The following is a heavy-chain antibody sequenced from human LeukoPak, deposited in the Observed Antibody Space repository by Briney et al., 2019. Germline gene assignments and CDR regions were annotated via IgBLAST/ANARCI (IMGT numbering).Heavy chain of an antibody. CDR3: ARGQDIVVVVAATDKFDY. D-gene: IGHD2-15*01. J-gene: IGHJ4*02. V-gene: IGHV4-34*01. CDR2: INHSGST. Sequence: SETLSLTSAVYGGSFSGYYWSWLRQPPGKGLEWIGEINHSGSTNYNPSLKSRVTISVDTSKNQFSLKLSSVTAADTAVYYCARGQDIVVVVAATDKFDYWGQGTLVTVSS. CDR1: GGSFSGYY.